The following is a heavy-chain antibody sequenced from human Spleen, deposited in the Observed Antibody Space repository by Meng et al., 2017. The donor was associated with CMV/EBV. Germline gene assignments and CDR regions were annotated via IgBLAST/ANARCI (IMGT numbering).Heavy chain of an antibody. Sequence: LSLTCAASDFNSTNYWMAWVRQAPGKGLEWVANIKQNGREKYHVDSVKGRFTISRDNAKNSVHLQMNSLRVEDTAVYYCARGAGDIVVVPAAMGWFDPWGQGTLVTVSS. J-gene: IGHJ5*02. CDR2: IKQNGREK. V-gene: IGHV3-7*01. D-gene: IGHD2-2*01. CDR3: ARGAGDIVVVPAAMGWFDP. CDR1: DFNSTNYW.